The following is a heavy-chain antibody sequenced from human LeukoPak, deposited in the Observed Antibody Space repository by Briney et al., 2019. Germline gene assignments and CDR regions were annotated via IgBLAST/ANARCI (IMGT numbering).Heavy chain of an antibody. CDR3: ARDRGYDILTGYSKGY. D-gene: IGHD3-9*01. CDR1: GFTFSSYA. J-gene: IGHJ4*02. Sequence: GGSLRLSCAASGFTFSSYAMSWVRQAPGKGLEWVSYISSSGSTIYYADSVKGRFTISRDNAKNSLYLQMNSLRAEDTAVYYCARDRGYDILTGYSKGYWGQGTLVTVSS. V-gene: IGHV3-48*04. CDR2: ISSSGSTI.